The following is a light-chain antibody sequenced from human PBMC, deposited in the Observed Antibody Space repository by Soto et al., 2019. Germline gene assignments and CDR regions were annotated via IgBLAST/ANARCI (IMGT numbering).Light chain of an antibody. V-gene: IGKV3-15*01. CDR3: QQYNNWLWT. J-gene: IGKJ1*01. CDR2: GAS. Sequence: EIVMTQSRATLSVSPGERATLSCRASQSVSSNLAWYQQKPGQAPRLLIYGASTRATGIPARFSGSGSGTEFTLTISSLQSEDFAVYYCQQYNNWLWTFGQGTKVDIK. CDR1: QSVSSN.